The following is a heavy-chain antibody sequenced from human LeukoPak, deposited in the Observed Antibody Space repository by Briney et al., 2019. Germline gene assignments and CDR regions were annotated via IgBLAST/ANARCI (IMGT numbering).Heavy chain of an antibody. V-gene: IGHV4-61*08. Sequence: SETLSLTCTVSGGSISSGDYYWSWLRQPPGKGLEWIGYIYYSGSTNYNPSLKSRVTISVDTSKNQFSLKLSSVTAADTAVYYCARVLHVFDAFDIWGQGTMVTVSS. J-gene: IGHJ3*02. CDR1: GGSISSGDYY. D-gene: IGHD2-8*01. CDR2: IYYSGST. CDR3: ARVLHVFDAFDI.